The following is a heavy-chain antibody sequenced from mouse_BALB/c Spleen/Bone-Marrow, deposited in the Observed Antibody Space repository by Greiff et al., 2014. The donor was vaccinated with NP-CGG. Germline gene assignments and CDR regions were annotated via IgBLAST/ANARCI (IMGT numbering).Heavy chain of an antibody. J-gene: IGHJ1*01. CDR3: ARSYRFWYFDV. D-gene: IGHD2-14*01. V-gene: IGHV1S130*01. Sequence: QVQLQQSGSVLVRPGASVKLSCKASGYTFTSSWMHWAKQRPGQGLEWIGDIHPNSGNTNYNEKFRGKATLTVDTSSNTAYVVLSSLTSEDSAVYYCARSYRFWYFDVWGAGTTVTVSS. CDR2: IHPNSGNT. CDR1: GYTFTSSW.